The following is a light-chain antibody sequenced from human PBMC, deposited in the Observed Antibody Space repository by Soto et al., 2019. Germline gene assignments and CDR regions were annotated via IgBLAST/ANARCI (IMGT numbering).Light chain of an antibody. Sequence: EIVLTQSPATLSLSPGERATLSCRASQSVSSYLAWYKQKPGQAPRLLIYDASNRATGIPARFSGSGSGTDLTLTISSLEPDAFAVYYCQQRSNWITFGQGTRLEIK. V-gene: IGKV3-11*01. CDR3: QQRSNWIT. CDR2: DAS. CDR1: QSVSSY. J-gene: IGKJ5*01.